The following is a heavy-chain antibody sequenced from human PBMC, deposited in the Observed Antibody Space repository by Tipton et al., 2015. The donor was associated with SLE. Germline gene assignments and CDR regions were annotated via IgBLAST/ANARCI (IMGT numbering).Heavy chain of an antibody. J-gene: IGHJ4*02. CDR2: ISGSGGST. D-gene: IGHD5-12*01. CDR3: AKFGYWSGYDLVDY. V-gene: IGHV3-23*01. Sequence: GSLRLSCAASGFTFSSYAMSRVRQAPGKGLEWVSAISGSGGSTYYADSVKGRFTISRDNSKNTLYLQMNSLRAEDTAVYYCAKFGYWSGYDLVDYWGQGTLVTVSS. CDR1: GFTFSSYA.